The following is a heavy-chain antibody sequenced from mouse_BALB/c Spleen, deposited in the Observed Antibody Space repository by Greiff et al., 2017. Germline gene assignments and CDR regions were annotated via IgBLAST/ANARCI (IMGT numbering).Heavy chain of an antibody. CDR1: GFTFSSYA. Sequence: EVMLVESGGGLVKPGGSLKLSCAASGFTFSSYAMSWVRQTPEKRLEWVASISSGGSTYYPDSVKGRFTISRDNARNILYLQMSSLRSEDTAMYYCARGGYYGSNFPYYFDYWGQGTTLTVSS. J-gene: IGHJ2*01. CDR3: ARGGYYGSNFPYYFDY. CDR2: ISSGGST. V-gene: IGHV5-6-5*01. D-gene: IGHD1-1*01.